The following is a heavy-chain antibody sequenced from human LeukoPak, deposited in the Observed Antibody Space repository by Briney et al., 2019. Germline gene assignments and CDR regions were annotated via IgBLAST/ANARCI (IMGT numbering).Heavy chain of an antibody. J-gene: IGHJ4*02. CDR1: GGTFRTFA. CDR2: IIPIFGTA. CDR3: ARGVISRGYFDY. Sequence: SVKVSCKASGGTFRTFAISWVRQAPGQGLEGMGGIIPIFGTANYAQKFQGRVTITADESTSTAYMELSSLRSEDTAVYYCARGVISRGYFDYWGQGTLVTVSS. D-gene: IGHD3-16*02. V-gene: IGHV1-69*13.